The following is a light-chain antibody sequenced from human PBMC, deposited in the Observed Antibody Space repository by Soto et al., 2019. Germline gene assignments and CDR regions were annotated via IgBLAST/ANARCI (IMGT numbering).Light chain of an antibody. Sequence: QSVLTQPPSVSVAPGRRVTISCTGGSASVGAGYDVHWYQQLPGTAPKLLIYGNSNRPAGVPDRFSGSKSGTSAPLAITGLQAEDEADYYCQSYDSSLSGFVFGTGTKVTLL. J-gene: IGLJ1*01. CDR3: QSYDSSLSGFV. V-gene: IGLV1-40*01. CDR2: GNS. CDR1: SASVGAGYD.